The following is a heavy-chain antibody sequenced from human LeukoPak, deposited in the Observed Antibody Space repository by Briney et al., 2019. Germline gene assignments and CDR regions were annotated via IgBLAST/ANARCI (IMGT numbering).Heavy chain of an antibody. Sequence: AGGSLRLSCAASGFTFSSYGMHWVRQAPGKGLEWVAVISYDGSNKYYADSVKGRFTISRDNSKNTLYLQMNSLRAEDTAVYYCAKDAAVTTVGMDVWGQGTTVTVSS. CDR1: GFTFSSYG. CDR2: ISYDGSNK. CDR3: AKDAAVTTVGMDV. D-gene: IGHD4-17*01. V-gene: IGHV3-30*18. J-gene: IGHJ6*02.